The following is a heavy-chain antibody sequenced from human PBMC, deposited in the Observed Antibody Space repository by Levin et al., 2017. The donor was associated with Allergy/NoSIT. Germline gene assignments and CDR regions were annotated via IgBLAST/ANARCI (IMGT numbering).Heavy chain of an antibody. CDR3: ARDQGITGTYVYYGMDV. J-gene: IGHJ6*02. V-gene: IGHV3-48*03. D-gene: IGHD1-7*01. CDR1: GFTFSSYE. CDR2: ISSSGSTI. Sequence: PGGSLRLSCAASGFTFSSYEMNWVRQAPGKGLEWVSYISSSGSTIYYADSVKGRFTISRDNAKNSLYLQMNSLRAEDTAVYYCARDQGITGTYVYYGMDVWGQGTTVTVSS.